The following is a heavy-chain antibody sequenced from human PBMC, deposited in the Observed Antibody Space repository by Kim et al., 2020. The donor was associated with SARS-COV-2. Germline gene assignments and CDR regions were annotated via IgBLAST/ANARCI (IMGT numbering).Heavy chain of an antibody. J-gene: IGHJ4*02. CDR2: FNPNSGGT. Sequence: ASVKVSCKASGYTFTGYYMHWVRQAPGQGLEWMGRFNPNSGGTNYAQKFQGRVTMTRDTSISTAYMELSRLRSDDTAVYYCARETRFRYSSSSRRPFLDYWGQGTLVTVSS. CDR3: ARETRFRYSSSSRRPFLDY. D-gene: IGHD6-6*01. V-gene: IGHV1-2*06. CDR1: GYTFTGYY.